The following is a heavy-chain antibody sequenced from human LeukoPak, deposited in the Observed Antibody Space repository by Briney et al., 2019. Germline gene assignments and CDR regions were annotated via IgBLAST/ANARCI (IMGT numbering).Heavy chain of an antibody. Sequence: GGSLRLSCAASGFTFSSYWMHWVRQAPGKGLVWVSRINSDGSSTSYAASVKGRFTISRDNAKNTLYLQMNSLRAEDTAVYYCAKASSGWSPFDYWGQGTLVTVSS. CDR3: AKASSGWSPFDY. V-gene: IGHV3-74*01. D-gene: IGHD6-19*01. CDR1: GFTFSSYW. J-gene: IGHJ4*02. CDR2: INSDGSST.